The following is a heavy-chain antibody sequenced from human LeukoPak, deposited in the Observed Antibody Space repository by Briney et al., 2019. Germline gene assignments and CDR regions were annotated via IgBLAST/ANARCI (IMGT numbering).Heavy chain of an antibody. CDR1: GFTLSSYC. Sequence: PGGSLTLSCAVSGFTLSSYCMSWDRQAPGKGLEWVSSIRGSGGSTYYADSVKGRFTLSRDNSKNPLYLQMDSLRAEDTAVYYSAQSLWFYPWGHGTLVTVSS. J-gene: IGHJ5*02. V-gene: IGHV3-23*01. CDR3: AQSLWFYP. CDR2: IRGSGGST.